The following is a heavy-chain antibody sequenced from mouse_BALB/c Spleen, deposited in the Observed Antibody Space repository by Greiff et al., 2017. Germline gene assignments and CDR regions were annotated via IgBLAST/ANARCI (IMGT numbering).Heavy chain of an antibody. CDR3: ARSNYGNYLYYFDY. V-gene: IGHV1-77*01. Sequence: QVHVKQSGAELARPGASVKLSCKASGYTFTDYYINWVKQRTGQGLEWIGEIYPGSGNTYYNEKFKGKATLTADKSSSTAYMQLSSLTSEDSAVYFCARSNYGNYLYYFDYWGQGTTLTVSS. J-gene: IGHJ2*01. D-gene: IGHD2-1*01. CDR1: GYTFTDYY. CDR2: IYPGSGNT.